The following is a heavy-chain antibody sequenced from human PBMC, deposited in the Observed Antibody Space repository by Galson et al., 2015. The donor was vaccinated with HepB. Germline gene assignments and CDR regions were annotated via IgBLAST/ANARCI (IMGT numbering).Heavy chain of an antibody. Sequence: SLRLSCAASGFTFSNAWMNWVRQAPGKGLEWVGRIKSKTDGGTTDYAAPVKGRFTISRDDSKNTLYLQMNSLKTEDTAVYYCTTDRPYYYDSSGYYYRAYYYYGMDVWGQGTTVTVSS. J-gene: IGHJ6*02. D-gene: IGHD3-22*01. V-gene: IGHV3-15*07. CDR3: TTDRPYYYDSSGYYYRAYYYYGMDV. CDR2: IKSKTDGGTT. CDR1: GFTFSNAW.